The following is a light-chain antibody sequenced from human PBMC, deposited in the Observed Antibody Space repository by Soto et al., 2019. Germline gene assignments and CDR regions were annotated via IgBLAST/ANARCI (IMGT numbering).Light chain of an antibody. CDR3: XAWDDSLNGVV. J-gene: IGLJ2*01. CDR2: NNS. Sequence: QSVLTQPPSASGTPGQRVTISCSGSSSNIGDNTVNWYQQLPGTAPKLLIYNNSQRPSGVPARFSGSKSGTSASLAISGLQSEDEADYYCXAWDDSLNGVVFGGGTKLTVL. V-gene: IGLV1-44*01. CDR1: SSNIGDNT.